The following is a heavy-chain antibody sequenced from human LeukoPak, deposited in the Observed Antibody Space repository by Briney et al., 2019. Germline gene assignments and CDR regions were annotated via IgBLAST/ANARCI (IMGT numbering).Heavy chain of an antibody. CDR3: ARDLPVAGTYYFVY. V-gene: IGHV3-66*01. Sequence: GGSLRLSCAASGFTVSSNYMSWVRQAPGKGLERVSVIYSGGSKYYADSVKGRFIISRDNSKNTLYLQMNSLRAEDTAVYYCARDLPVAGTYYFVYWGQGTLVTVSS. D-gene: IGHD6-19*01. CDR1: GFTVSSNY. J-gene: IGHJ4*02. CDR2: IYSGGSK.